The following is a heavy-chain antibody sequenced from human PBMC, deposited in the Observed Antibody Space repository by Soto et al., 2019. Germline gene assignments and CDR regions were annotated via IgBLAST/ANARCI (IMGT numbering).Heavy chain of an antibody. CDR3: ARGEASFDY. CDR2: IYHSGST. Sequence: PGGSLRLSCAASGFTFSSYSMNWVRQPPGKGLEWIGEIYHSGSTNYNPSLKSRVTISVDKSKNQFSLKLSSVTAADTAVYYCARGEASFDYWGQGTLVTVSS. J-gene: IGHJ4*02. V-gene: IGHV4-4*02. CDR1: GFTFSSYSM.